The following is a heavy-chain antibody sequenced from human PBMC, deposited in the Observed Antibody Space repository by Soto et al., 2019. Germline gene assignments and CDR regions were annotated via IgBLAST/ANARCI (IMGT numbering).Heavy chain of an antibody. D-gene: IGHD6-19*01. J-gene: IGHJ6*02. V-gene: IGHV3-23*01. CDR3: AKVLAGKVYYYYYGMDV. Sequence: GGSLRLSCAASGFTFSSYAMSWVRQAPGKGLEWVSAISGSGGSTYYADSVKGRFTISRDNSKNTLYLQMNSLRAEDTAVYYCAKVLAGKVYYYYYGMDVWGQGTTVTVSS. CDR2: ISGSGGST. CDR1: GFTFSSYA.